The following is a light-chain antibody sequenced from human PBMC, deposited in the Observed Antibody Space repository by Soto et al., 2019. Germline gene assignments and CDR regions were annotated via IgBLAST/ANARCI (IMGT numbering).Light chain of an antibody. CDR3: QHNYSAPFT. Sequence: DLPMTQSPSSLSASIGDRVTMTCRASQTFNNYLNWYQHKPGKAPKLLIYAATSSQRGVPSRFSGTGSGTDFTLTITSLQPEDFAAYYCQHNYSAPFTFGGGTNVDIK. J-gene: IGKJ4*01. CDR1: QTFNNY. V-gene: IGKV1-39*01. CDR2: AAT.